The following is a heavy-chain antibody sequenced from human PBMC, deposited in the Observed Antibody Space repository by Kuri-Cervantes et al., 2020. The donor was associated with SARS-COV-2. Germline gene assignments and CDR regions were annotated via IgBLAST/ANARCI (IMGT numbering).Heavy chain of an antibody. D-gene: IGHD6-13*01. V-gene: IGHV3-21*01. CDR1: GFTFSSYA. CDR3: ARVSIAAAD. J-gene: IGHJ4*02. Sequence: GGSLRLSCAASGFTFSSYAMSWVRQAPGKGLEWVSSISSSGTYIYSADSLEGRFTISRDNAKNSLYLQMNSLRAEDTAVYYCARVSIAAADWGQGTLVTVSS. CDR2: ISSSGTYI.